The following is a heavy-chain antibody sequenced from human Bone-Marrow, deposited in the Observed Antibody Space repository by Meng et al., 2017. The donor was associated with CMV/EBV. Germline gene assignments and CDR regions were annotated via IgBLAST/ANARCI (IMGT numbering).Heavy chain of an antibody. J-gene: IGHJ3*02. Sequence: GSLRLSCTVSGGSISSYYWSWIRQPPGKGLEWIGSIYYSGSTYYNPSLKSRVTISVDTSKNQFSLNLRSVTAADTAVYYCARVGQSHYDFWSGYYHDAFDIWGQGTMVTVSS. CDR3: ARVGQSHYDFWSGYYHDAFDI. D-gene: IGHD3-3*01. CDR2: IYYSGST. CDR1: GGSISSYY. V-gene: IGHV4-59*12.